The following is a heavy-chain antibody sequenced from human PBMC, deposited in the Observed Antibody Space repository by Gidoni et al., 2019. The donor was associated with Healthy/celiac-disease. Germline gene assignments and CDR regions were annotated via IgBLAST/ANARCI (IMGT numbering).Heavy chain of an antibody. CDR2: INHSGST. Sequence: QVQLQQWGAGLLKPSETLSLTCAVYGGSFSGYYWSWIRQPPGKGLEWIGEINHSGSTNYNPSLKSRVTISVDTSKNQFSLKLSSVTAADTAVYYCARGPLYFDWPYYYYGMDVWGQGTTVTVSS. J-gene: IGHJ6*02. V-gene: IGHV4-34*01. CDR1: GGSFSGYY. D-gene: IGHD3-9*01. CDR3: ARGPLYFDWPYYYYGMDV.